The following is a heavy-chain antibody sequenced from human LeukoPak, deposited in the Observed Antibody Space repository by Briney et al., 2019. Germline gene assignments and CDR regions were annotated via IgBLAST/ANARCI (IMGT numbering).Heavy chain of an antibody. CDR2: INPSGGST. J-gene: IGHJ4*02. CDR3: ARDETYGDYPYYFDY. CDR1: GYTFTSYD. D-gene: IGHD4-17*01. Sequence: GASVKVSCKASGYTFTSYDINWVRQATGQGLEWMGIINPSGGSTSYAQKFQGRVTKTRDTSTSTVYMELSSLRSEDTAVYYCARDETYGDYPYYFDYWGQGTLVTVSS. V-gene: IGHV1-46*01.